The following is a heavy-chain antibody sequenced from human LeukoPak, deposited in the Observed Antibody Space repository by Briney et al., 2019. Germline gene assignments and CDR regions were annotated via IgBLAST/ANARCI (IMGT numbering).Heavy chain of an antibody. CDR1: GYSITSGYY. V-gene: IGHV4-38-2*02. Sequence: SETLSLTCTVSGYSITSGYYWGWIRQPPGKGLEWIGTIYHSGSTYYNPSLKSRVTISVDTSKNQFSLKLSSVTAADTAIYYCARDRGGLDAFDIWGQGTMVTVSS. CDR3: ARDRGGLDAFDI. D-gene: IGHD3-10*01. CDR2: IYHSGST. J-gene: IGHJ3*02.